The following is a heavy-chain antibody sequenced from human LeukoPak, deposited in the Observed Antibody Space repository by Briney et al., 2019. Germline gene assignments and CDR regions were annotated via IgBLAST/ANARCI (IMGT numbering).Heavy chain of an antibody. CDR1: GYTFTSYG. J-gene: IGHJ4*02. D-gene: IGHD3-10*01. CDR2: INPSGGST. V-gene: IGHV1-46*01. Sequence: GASVKVSCKASGYTFTSYGISWVRQAPGQGLEWMGIINPSGGSTSYAQKFQGRVTMTRDMSTSTVYMELSSLRSEDTAVYYCARGQLLWFGDHKTGPRYWGQGTLVTVSS. CDR3: ARGQLLWFGDHKTGPRY.